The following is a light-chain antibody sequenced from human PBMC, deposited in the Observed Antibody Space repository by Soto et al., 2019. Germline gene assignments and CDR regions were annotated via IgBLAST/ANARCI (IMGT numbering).Light chain of an antibody. CDR1: QSVSSSY. CDR2: GAS. CDR3: QQYGSSLL. Sequence: EIVLTQSPGTLSLSPGERATLSCRASQSVSSSYLAWYQQKPGQAPRLLIYGASSRATGIPDRFSGSGSGTDFTLTISRLEPEDFAVYYCQQYGSSLLFGGGNKVDIK. V-gene: IGKV3-20*01. J-gene: IGKJ4*01.